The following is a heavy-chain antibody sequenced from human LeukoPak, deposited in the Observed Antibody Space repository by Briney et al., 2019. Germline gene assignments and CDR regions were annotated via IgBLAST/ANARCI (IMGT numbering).Heavy chain of an antibody. CDR2: INHSGGT. J-gene: IGHJ3*02. Sequence: SETLSLTCAVYGGSFSGYYWSWIRQPPGKGLEWIGEINHSGGTNYNPSLKSRVTTSVDTSKNQFSLKLSSVTAADTAVYYCARCLYYYDTSGYSRTIFDIWGQGTMVTVSS. V-gene: IGHV4-34*01. CDR3: ARCLYYYDTSGYSRTIFDI. D-gene: IGHD3-22*01. CDR1: GGSFSGYY.